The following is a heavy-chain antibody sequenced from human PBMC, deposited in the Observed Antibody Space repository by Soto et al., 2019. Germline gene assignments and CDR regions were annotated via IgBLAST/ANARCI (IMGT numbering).Heavy chain of an antibody. J-gene: IGHJ4*02. CDR1: GGSISGHY. D-gene: IGHD6-19*01. CDR3: ARVGSSGWTPDY. V-gene: IGHV4-59*11. Sequence: SETLSLTCTVSGGSISGHYWSWIRQSPGKGLEWIGYIFYSGITNYNPSLKSRVTISVDTSRNQFSLRLSSVTAADTAVYFCARVGSSGWTPDYWSQGTLVTVSS. CDR2: IFYSGIT.